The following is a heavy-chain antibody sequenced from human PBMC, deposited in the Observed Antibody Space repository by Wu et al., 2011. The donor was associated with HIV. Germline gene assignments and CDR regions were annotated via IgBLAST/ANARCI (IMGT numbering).Heavy chain of an antibody. J-gene: IGHJ4*02. D-gene: IGHD3-10*01. V-gene: IGHV1-69*05. Sequence: QVQLVQSGTEMKKPGSSVKVSCSASADIFKKNSLSWARQAPGQGLEWMGGINLVLGTVTYAQKFQGRVIITTDTSTSTVYMDLNSLTTADMAIYYCATGPRFPTGRYFGSWGQGTQVTVSS. CDR3: ATGPRFPTGRYFGS. CDR1: ADIFKKNS. CDR2: INLVLGTV.